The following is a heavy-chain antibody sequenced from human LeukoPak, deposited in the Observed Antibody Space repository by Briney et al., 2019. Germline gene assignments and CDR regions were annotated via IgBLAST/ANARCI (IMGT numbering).Heavy chain of an antibody. J-gene: IGHJ3*02. CDR2: INWNGGRT. CDR3: ARRWLSNAFDI. Sequence: RGSLRLSCAASGFTFDDFGMSWVRQVPGEGLEWVSGINWNGGRTGYADSVKGRFTISRDNAKKSLYLQMNSLRAEDTALYYCARRWLSNAFDIWGQGTMVTVSS. V-gene: IGHV3-20*04. D-gene: IGHD5-12*01. CDR1: GFTFDDFG.